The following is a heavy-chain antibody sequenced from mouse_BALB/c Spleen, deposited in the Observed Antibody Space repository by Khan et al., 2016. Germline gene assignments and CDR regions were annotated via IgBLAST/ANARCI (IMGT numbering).Heavy chain of an antibody. D-gene: IGHD2-13*01. Sequence: EVKLEESGGGLVQPGGSMKLSCIASEFTFSNYWMNWVRQSPEKGLEWVAEITLKSNNYATHYAESVKGRFTISRDDSKNSVYLQMNNLRTEDTGIYYCTRGTTWYFDVWGAGTTVTVSS. J-gene: IGHJ1*01. CDR2: ITLKSNNYAT. V-gene: IGHV6-6*02. CDR3: TRGTTWYFDV. CDR1: EFTFSNYW.